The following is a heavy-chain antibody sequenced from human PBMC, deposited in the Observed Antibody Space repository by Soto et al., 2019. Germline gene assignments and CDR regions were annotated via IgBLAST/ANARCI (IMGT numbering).Heavy chain of an antibody. Sequence: EVQLVESGGGLVQPGGSLRLSCVASGFTFNYYWMHWVRQAPGKGLMWVSRLQTDGGHPDYADSVKGRFTISRDNAKNTLYLQMNNLRAEDTAVYYCARGGDPDYWGQGTLVTVSS. D-gene: IGHD2-21*02. V-gene: IGHV3-74*01. CDR3: ARGGDPDY. CDR1: GFTFNYYW. CDR2: LQTDGGHP. J-gene: IGHJ4*02.